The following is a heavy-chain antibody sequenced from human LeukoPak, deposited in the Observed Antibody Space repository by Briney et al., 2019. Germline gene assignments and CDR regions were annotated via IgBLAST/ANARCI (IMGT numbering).Heavy chain of an antibody. D-gene: IGHD3-22*01. CDR3: ARGDGYYDSSGYYYFDY. CDR1: GGSISSYY. V-gene: IGHV4-59*01. J-gene: IGHJ4*02. CDR2: IYYSGST. Sequence: SETLSLTCTVSGGSISSYYWSWIRQPPGKGLGWIGYIYYSGSTNYNPSLKSRVTISVDTSKNQFSLKLSSVTAADTAVYYCARGDGYYDSSGYYYFDYWGQGTLVTVSS.